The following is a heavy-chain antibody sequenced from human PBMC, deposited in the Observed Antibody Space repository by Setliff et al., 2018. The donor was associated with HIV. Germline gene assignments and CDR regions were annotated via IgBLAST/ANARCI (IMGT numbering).Heavy chain of an antibody. CDR1: GGSITSAPYN. J-gene: IGHJ4*01. V-gene: IGHV4-39*02. D-gene: IGHD2-8*01. CDR2: LFSRGTT. CDR3: ARGAPYCNHGICHLFDY. Sequence: SETLSLTCTVSGGSITSAPYNWGWIRQPPGKGLEWVGSLFSRGTTYYHPSLKSRVTISLDTSQNHFSLRLTSVTAADTAVYYCARGAPYCNHGICHLFDYWGHGNLVTVS.